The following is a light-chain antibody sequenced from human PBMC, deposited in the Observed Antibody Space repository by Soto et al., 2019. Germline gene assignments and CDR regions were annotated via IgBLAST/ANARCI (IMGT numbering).Light chain of an antibody. Sequence: EIILTQSQDTLSLSPGERATLSCRASQTVSSNYLAWCQQRPGQAPRLLIYGASTRSAGIPDRFSGSASGSDFTLTITSLEPEDSAVYFCQQYTGPPPTFGQGTRLEIK. CDR2: GAS. J-gene: IGKJ5*01. V-gene: IGKV3-20*01. CDR1: QTVSSNY. CDR3: QQYTGPPPT.